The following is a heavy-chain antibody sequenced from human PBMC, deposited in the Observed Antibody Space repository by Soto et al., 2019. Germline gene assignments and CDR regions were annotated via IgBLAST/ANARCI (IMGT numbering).Heavy chain of an antibody. J-gene: IGHJ5*02. CDR2: ISGSGGST. CDR3: AKANTMVRGVKPTEFDP. CDR1: GFTFSSYA. V-gene: IGHV3-23*01. Sequence: GGSLRLSCAASGFTFSSYAMSWVRQAPGKGLEWVSAISGSGGSTYYADSVKGRFTISRDNSKNTLYLQMNSLRAEDTAVYYCAKANTMVRGVKPTEFDPWGQGTLVTVPQ. D-gene: IGHD3-10*01.